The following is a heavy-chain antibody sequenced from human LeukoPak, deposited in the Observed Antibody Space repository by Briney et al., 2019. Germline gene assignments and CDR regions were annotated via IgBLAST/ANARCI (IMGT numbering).Heavy chain of an antibody. D-gene: IGHD3-3*01. V-gene: IGHV1-69*13. CDR1: GGTFSSYA. Sequence: EASVKVSCKASGGTFSSYAISWVRQAPGQGREWMGGIIPIFGTANYAQKFQGRVTITADESASTAYMELSSLRSEDTAVYDCARPSIDFWSGYYTPFDYWGQGTLVTVSS. CDR2: IIPIFGTA. J-gene: IGHJ4*02. CDR3: ARPSIDFWSGYYTPFDY.